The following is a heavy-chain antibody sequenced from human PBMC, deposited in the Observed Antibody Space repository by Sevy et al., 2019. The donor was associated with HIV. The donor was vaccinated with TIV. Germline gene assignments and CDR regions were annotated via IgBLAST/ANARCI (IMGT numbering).Heavy chain of an antibody. Sequence: GGSRRLSCAASGFTFSIYATHWVRQAPGKGLEWVAVISYDGSKRYYVDSVKGRFTISRDNSKDTLYLQMNSLRPEDTAVYYCARDLPSAVTDPFYYYGMDVWGQGTTVTVSS. V-gene: IGHV3-30*04. D-gene: IGHD2-21*02. CDR1: GFTFSIYA. CDR2: ISYDGSKR. J-gene: IGHJ6*02. CDR3: ARDLPSAVTDPFYYYGMDV.